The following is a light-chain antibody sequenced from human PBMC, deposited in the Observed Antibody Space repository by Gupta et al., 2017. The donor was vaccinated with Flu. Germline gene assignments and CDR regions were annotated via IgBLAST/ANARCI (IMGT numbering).Light chain of an antibody. CDR1: SGHSSDA. V-gene: IGLV4-69*01. Sequence: QVVLTQSPSASASLGASVKLTCTLSSGHSSDAIAWHQQQPEKGPRFLMKLNSDGSHRKGDGIPDRFSGSRSGAERYLTIASLQSEDEADYYCQTWGTGIRVFGGGTKLTVL. CDR2: LNSDGSH. CDR3: QTWGTGIRV. J-gene: IGLJ3*02.